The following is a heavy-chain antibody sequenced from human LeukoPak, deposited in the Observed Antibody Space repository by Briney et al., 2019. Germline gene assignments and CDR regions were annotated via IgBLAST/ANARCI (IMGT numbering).Heavy chain of an antibody. CDR3: ASRKLDIVVVPAAMDPDYYYYMDV. CDR2: IIPIFGTA. D-gene: IGHD2-2*01. CDR1: GGTFSSYA. V-gene: IGHV1-69*01. Sequence: GSSVKVSCKSSGGTFSSYAISWVRQAPGQGLEWMGGIIPIFGTANYAHKLQGRVTITADESTSTAYMELSSLRSEDTAVYYCASRKLDIVVVPAAMDPDYYYYMDVWGKGTTVTVSS. J-gene: IGHJ6*03.